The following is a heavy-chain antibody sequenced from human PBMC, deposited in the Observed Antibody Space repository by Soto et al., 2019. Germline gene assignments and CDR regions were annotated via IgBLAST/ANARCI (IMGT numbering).Heavy chain of an antibody. CDR1: GGSFSGYY. J-gene: IGHJ4*02. V-gene: IGHV4-34*01. Sequence: SETLSLTCAVYGGSFSGYYWSWIRQPPGKGLEWIGEINHSGSTNYNPSLKSRVTISVDTSKNQFSLKLSSVTAADTAVYYCARVGYCSGGSCYFTHWGQGTLVTVSS. D-gene: IGHD2-15*01. CDR3: ARVGYCSGGSCYFTH. CDR2: INHSGST.